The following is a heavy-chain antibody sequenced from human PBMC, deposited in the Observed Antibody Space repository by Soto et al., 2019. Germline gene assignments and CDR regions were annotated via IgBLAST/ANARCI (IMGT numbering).Heavy chain of an antibody. V-gene: IGHV1-18*04. Sequence: ASVKVSCKASGYTFTSYGISWVRQAPGQGLEWMGWISAYNGNTNYAQKLQGRVTMTRDTSTSTAYMELRSLRSDDTAVYYCARVRDFWSGYRNDYWGQGTLVTVSS. CDR2: ISAYNGNT. J-gene: IGHJ4*02. CDR1: GYTFTSYG. D-gene: IGHD3-3*01. CDR3: ARVRDFWSGYRNDY.